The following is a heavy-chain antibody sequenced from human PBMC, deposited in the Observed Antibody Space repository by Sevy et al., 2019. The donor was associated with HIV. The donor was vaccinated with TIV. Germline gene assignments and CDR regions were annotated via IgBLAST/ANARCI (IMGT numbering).Heavy chain of an antibody. CDR2: ISGSGGST. J-gene: IGHJ4*02. V-gene: IGHV3-23*01. D-gene: IGHD3-10*01. CDR1: GFTFSSYA. Sequence: GGSLRLSCAASGFTFSSYAMSWVRQAPGKGLEWVSAISGSGGSTYDADSVKGRFTISRDNSKNTLYLQMNSLRAEDTAVYYCAKDTGRGLIIPLSYWGQGTLVTVSS. CDR3: AKDTGRGLIIPLSY.